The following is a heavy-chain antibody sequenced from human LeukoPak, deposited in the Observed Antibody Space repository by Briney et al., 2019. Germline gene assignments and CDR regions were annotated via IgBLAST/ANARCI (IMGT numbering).Heavy chain of an antibody. CDR1: GFTFSSYA. V-gene: IGHV3-23*01. CDR3: AKGGRGYQLLFEANYYYYGMDV. Sequence: GGSLRLSCAASGFTFSSYAMSWVRQAPGKGLEWVSAISGSGGSTYYADSVKGRFTISRDNSKNTLYLQMNSLRAEDTAVYYCAKGGRGYQLLFEANYYYYGMDVWGQGTTVTVSS. CDR2: ISGSGGST. D-gene: IGHD2-2*01. J-gene: IGHJ6*02.